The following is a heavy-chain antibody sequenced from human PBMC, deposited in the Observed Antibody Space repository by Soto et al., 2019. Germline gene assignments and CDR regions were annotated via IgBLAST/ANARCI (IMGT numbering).Heavy chain of an antibody. D-gene: IGHD2-2*01. CDR2: INAGNGNT. J-gene: IGHJ6*03. Sequence: ASVKVSCKASGYTFTSYAMHWVRQAPGQRLEWMGWINAGNGNTKYSQKFQGRVTITRDTSASTAYMELSSLRSEDTALYYCVRGYCSSTSCGNYYYYYYMDVWGKGTTVTVS. CDR3: VRGYCSSTSCGNYYYYYYMDV. V-gene: IGHV1-3*01. CDR1: GYTFTSYA.